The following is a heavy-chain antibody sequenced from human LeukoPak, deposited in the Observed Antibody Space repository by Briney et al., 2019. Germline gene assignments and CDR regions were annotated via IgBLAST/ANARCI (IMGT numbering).Heavy chain of an antibody. CDR3: ARNYYDSSGYYFDY. Sequence: GGSLRLSCAASGFTFSSYWMHWVRQAPGKGLVWVSRINSDGSSTSYADSVKGRFTISRDNAKNTLYLQMNSLRAEDTAVYYCARNYYDSSGYYFDYWGQGTLVTVSS. J-gene: IGHJ4*02. CDR2: INSDGSST. CDR1: GFTFSSYW. V-gene: IGHV3-74*01. D-gene: IGHD3-22*01.